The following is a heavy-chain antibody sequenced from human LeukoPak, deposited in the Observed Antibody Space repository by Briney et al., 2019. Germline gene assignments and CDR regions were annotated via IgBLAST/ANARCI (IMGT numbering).Heavy chain of an antibody. CDR1: GFTFDDYA. V-gene: IGHV3-9*01. CDR3: AKDVAASTDALDI. J-gene: IGHJ3*02. Sequence: GGSLRLSCAASGFTFDDYAMHWVRQAPGKGLEWVSDISWNSGTIAYADSVKGRFTISRDNAMNSLYLQMNSLRAEDTALYYCAKDVAASTDALDIWGQGTLVTVSS. CDR2: ISWNSGTI. D-gene: IGHD6-19*01.